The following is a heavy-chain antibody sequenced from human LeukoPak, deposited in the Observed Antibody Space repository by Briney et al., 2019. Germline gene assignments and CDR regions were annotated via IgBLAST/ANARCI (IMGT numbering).Heavy chain of an antibody. J-gene: IGHJ6*03. CDR2: INPNTGDT. D-gene: IGHD2-2*03. Sequence: EASVKVSCKASGYTFTGYYMHWVRQAPGQGLEWMGWINPNTGDTNYAQKFQGRVTMTRDTSISTAYMELSRLRSDDTAVYYCARDRGYCSSTSCYRYYYYYMDVWGKGTTVTISS. CDR1: GYTFTGYY. CDR3: ARDRGYCSSTSCYRYYYYYMDV. V-gene: IGHV1-2*02.